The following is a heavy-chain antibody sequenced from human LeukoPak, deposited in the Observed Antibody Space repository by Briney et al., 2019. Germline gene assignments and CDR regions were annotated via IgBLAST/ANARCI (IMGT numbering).Heavy chain of an antibody. CDR3: AREGGFVGATSPFDY. Sequence: ASVKVSCKASGGTFSSYAISWVRQAPGQGLEWMGGIIPIFGTANYAQKFQGRVTITADESTSTAYMGLSSLRSEDTAVYYCAREGGFVGATSPFDYWGQGTLVTVSS. CDR1: GGTFSSYA. J-gene: IGHJ4*02. V-gene: IGHV1-69*13. CDR2: IIPIFGTA. D-gene: IGHD1-26*01.